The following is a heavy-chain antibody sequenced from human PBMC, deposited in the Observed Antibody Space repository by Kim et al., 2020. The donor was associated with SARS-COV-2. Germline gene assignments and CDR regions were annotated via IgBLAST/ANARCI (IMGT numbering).Heavy chain of an antibody. D-gene: IGHD3-22*01. J-gene: IGHJ4*02. CDR3: AREGDEGYDSSGYFDY. V-gene: IGHV3-30*01. Sequence: SVKGRFTISRDNSKNTLYLQMNSLRAEDTAVYYCAREGDEGYDSSGYFDYWGQGTLVTVSS.